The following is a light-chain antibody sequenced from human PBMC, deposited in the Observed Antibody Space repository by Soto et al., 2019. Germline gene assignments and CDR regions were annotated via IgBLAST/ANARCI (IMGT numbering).Light chain of an antibody. CDR2: GTS. CDR3: QQYGSSPRT. V-gene: IGKV3-20*01. Sequence: EMVMTQSPATLSVSPGERATLSCRASQSVSSNLAWYQQKPGQAPRLLIYGTSSRATGTPDRFSGRGSGTDLTLTSSRLAPEDFAVYYCQQYGSSPRTFGQGTKVDIK. CDR1: QSVSSN. J-gene: IGKJ1*01.